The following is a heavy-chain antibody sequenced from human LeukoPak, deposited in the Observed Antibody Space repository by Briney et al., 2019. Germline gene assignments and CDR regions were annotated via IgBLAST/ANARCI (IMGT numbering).Heavy chain of an antibody. CDR1: GFTFSSYS. Sequence: PGGSLRLSCAASGFTFSSYSMNWVRQAPGKGLEWVSYISSSSSTIYYADSVKGRFTISRDNAKNSLYLQMNSLRAEDTAVYYCARDDYGDYVLARGVTYMDVWGKGTTVTVSS. D-gene: IGHD4-17*01. CDR2: ISSSSSTI. CDR3: ARDDYGDYVLARGVTYMDV. V-gene: IGHV3-48*01. J-gene: IGHJ6*03.